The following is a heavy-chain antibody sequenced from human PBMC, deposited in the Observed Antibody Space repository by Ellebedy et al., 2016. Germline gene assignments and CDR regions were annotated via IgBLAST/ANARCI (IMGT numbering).Heavy chain of an antibody. Sequence: GGSLRLXXTASGLNFNTFFMSWVRQAPGKGLEWVSTISPGSDITRLADSVKGRFTISRDNFKNSVYLRMNSLRVEDTAVYYCRQGHYADYWGQGTLVTVSS. J-gene: IGHJ4*02. V-gene: IGHV3-23*01. CDR3: RQGHYADY. CDR2: ISPGSDIT. CDR1: GLNFNTFF.